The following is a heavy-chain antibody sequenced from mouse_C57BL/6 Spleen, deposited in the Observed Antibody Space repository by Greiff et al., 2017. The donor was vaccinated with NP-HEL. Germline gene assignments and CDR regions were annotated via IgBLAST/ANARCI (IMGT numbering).Heavy chain of an antibody. CDR3: ARTQFLYYDYDGHFDV. J-gene: IGHJ1*03. CDR1: GFTFSSYA. CDR2: ISDGGSYT. D-gene: IGHD2-4*01. Sequence: EVKLMESGGGLVKPGGSLKLSCAASGFTFSSYAMSWVRQTPEKRLEWVATISDGGSYTYYPDNVKGRFTISRDNAKNNLYLQMSHLKSEDTAMYYCARTQFLYYDYDGHFDVWGTGTTVTVSS. V-gene: IGHV5-4*03.